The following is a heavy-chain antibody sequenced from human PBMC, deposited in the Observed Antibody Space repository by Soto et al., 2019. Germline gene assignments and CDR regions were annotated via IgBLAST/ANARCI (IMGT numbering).Heavy chain of an antibody. D-gene: IGHD1-26*01. J-gene: IGHJ4*02. V-gene: IGHV2-70*01. CDR2: IDWEDEK. CDR3: ARVSGSFQKGFDS. Sequence: SGPTLVNPTQTLTLTCSFSGFSLSTLGMSVSWIRQPPGKALEWLALIDWEDEKYFSTSLQTRLSIFKDSSKSHVLLTVTNVGPLDSATYFCARVSGSFQKGFDSWGQGTLVTVSS. CDR1: GFSLSTLGMS.